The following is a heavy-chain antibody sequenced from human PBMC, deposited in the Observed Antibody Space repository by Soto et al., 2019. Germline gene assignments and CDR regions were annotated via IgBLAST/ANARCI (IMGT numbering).Heavy chain of an antibody. D-gene: IGHD2-8*01. CDR3: ARGDSKDCSNGVCSLFYTHDMDG. Sequence: QVQLVQSGAEVKKPGASVKVSCKASGYSFTDYQIHWVRQAPGQVLEWLGRINPKSGGTSTAQKFQGWVSMSTDTSISPASMELTRLTSDDSAIYYCARGDSKDCSNGVCSLFYTHDMDGWRQGTTVTVSS. CDR1: GYSFTDYQ. CDR2: INPKSGGT. J-gene: IGHJ6*02. V-gene: IGHV1-2*04.